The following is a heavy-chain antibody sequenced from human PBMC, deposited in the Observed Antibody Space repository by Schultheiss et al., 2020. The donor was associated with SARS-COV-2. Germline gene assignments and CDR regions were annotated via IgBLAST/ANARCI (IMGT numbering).Heavy chain of an antibody. D-gene: IGHD5-24*01. Sequence: SGPTLVKPTETLTLTCTVSGFSLSNARMGVSWIRQPPGKALEWLAHIFSNDEKSYSTSLKSRLTISKDTSKSQVVLTMTNMDTVDTATYYCARIGEMATSGRYGMDVWGQGTTVTVSS. V-gene: IGHV2-26*01. CDR1: GFSLSNARMG. CDR3: ARIGEMATSGRYGMDV. J-gene: IGHJ6*02. CDR2: IFSNDEK.